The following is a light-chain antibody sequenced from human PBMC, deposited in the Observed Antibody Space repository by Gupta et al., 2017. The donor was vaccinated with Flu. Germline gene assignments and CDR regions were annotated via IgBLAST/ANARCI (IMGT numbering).Light chain of an antibody. Sequence: VGGNDRVAWYQQHAGRGPKVMIYDVNRRPSGTPARFSCSKSGNTASLTISGLQAEDDADYYCCSSAGNNIYIFGEGTKLTVL. J-gene: IGLJ2*01. CDR2: DVN. CDR1: VGGNDR. V-gene: IGLV2-11*02. CDR3: CSSAGNNIYI.